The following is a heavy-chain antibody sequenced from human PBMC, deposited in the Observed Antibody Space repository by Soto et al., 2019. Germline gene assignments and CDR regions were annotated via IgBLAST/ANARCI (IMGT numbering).Heavy chain of an antibody. CDR3: AKDLLWFGESADC. CDR1: GFTFSSYA. Sequence: GGSLRLSCAAPGFTFSSYAMHWVRQAPGKGLEWVAVISYDGSNKYYADSVKGRFTISRDNSKNTLYLQMNSLRTEDTALYYCAKDLLWFGESADCWGQGT. J-gene: IGHJ4*02. V-gene: IGHV3-30-3*01. CDR2: ISYDGSNK. D-gene: IGHD3-10*01.